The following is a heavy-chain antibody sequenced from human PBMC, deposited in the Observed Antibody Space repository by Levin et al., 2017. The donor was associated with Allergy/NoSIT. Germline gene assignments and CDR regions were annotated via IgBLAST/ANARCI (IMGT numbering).Heavy chain of an antibody. CDR2: INHSGST. CDR3: ARGNRMVRGVMGN. D-gene: IGHD3-10*01. V-gene: IGHV4-34*01. Sequence: SQTLSLTCAVYGGSFSGYYWSWIRQPPGKGLEWIGEINHSGSTNYNPSLKSRVTISVDTSKNQFSLKLSSVTAADTAVYYCARGNRMVRGVMGNWGQGTLVTVSS. CDR1: GGSFSGYY. J-gene: IGHJ4*02.